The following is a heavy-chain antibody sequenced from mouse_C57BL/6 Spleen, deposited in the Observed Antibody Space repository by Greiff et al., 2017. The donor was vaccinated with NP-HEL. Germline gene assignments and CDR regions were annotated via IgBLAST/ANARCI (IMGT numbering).Heavy chain of an antibody. CDR1: GYTFTSYW. Sequence: QVQLKQPGAELVKPGASVKLSCKASGYTFTSYWMQWVKQRPGQGLEWIGEIDPSDSYTNYNQKFKGKATLTVDTSSSTAYMQLSSLTSEDSAVYYCARLDGSFDYWGQGTTLTVSS. CDR2: IDPSDSYT. D-gene: IGHD2-3*01. J-gene: IGHJ2*01. CDR3: ARLDGSFDY. V-gene: IGHV1-50*01.